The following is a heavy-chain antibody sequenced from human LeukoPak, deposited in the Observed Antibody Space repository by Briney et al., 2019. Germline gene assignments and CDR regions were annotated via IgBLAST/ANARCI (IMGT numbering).Heavy chain of an antibody. CDR3: TVDGGFGELLWYYGMDV. CDR2: IRSKANSYAT. V-gene: IGHV3-73*01. J-gene: IGHJ6*02. CDR1: GFTFSGSA. D-gene: IGHD3-10*01. Sequence: GGSLGLSCAASGFTFSGSAMHWARQASGKGLEWVGRIRSKANSYATAYAASVKGRFTISRDDSKNTAYLQMNSLKTEDTAVYYCTVDGGFGELLWYYGMDVWGQGTTVTVSS.